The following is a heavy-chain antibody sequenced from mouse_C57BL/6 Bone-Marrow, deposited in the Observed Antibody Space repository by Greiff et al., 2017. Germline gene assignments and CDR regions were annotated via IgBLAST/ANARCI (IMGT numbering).Heavy chain of an antibody. CDR2: IDPSDSYT. Sequence: QVQLQQPGAELVRPGTSVKLSCKASGYTFTSYWMHWVKQRPGQGLEWIGVIDPSDSYTNYNQKFKGKATLTVDTSSSTASMQLSSLTSEDSAVYDCARWPTGTWFAYWGQGTLVTVSA. V-gene: IGHV1-59*01. J-gene: IGHJ3*01. CDR3: ARWPTGTWFAY. CDR1: GYTFTSYW. D-gene: IGHD4-1*02.